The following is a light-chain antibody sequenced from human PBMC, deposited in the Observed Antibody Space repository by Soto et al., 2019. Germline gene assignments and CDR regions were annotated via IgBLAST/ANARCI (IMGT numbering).Light chain of an antibody. CDR2: GAS. CDR3: LQHTYIWS. V-gene: IGKV1-17*02. J-gene: IGKJ1*01. Sequence: DIQRTQSPPSLSASVGDRVTLTSRASQDVSNDLGWFQQKPGKAPKRLIFGASNLESGVPSRFSGTGSGTEFILTITNLQPEDFATYYCLQHTYIWSFGQGTKVDIK. CDR1: QDVSND.